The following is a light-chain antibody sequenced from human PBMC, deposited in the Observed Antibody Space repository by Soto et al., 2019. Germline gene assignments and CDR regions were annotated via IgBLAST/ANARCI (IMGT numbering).Light chain of an antibody. CDR2: KAS. CDR3: QQYNSWT. V-gene: IGKV1-5*03. J-gene: IGKJ1*01. CDR1: QSVSTW. Sequence: DIPITQSPSTLSASVGDRVTITCRASQSVSTWLAWYQQKPGKAPKLLIYKASNLESGVPSRFTGSGSGTEFTLTISSPQPDDFATYYCQQYNSWTFGQGTKV.